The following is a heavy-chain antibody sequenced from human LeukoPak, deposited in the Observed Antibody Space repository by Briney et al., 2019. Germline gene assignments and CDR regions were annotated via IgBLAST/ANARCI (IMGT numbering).Heavy chain of an antibody. CDR1: GGSISSSSYY. Sequence: SETLSLTCTVSGGSISSSSYYWGWIRQPPGKGLEWIGSIYYSGSTYYNSALKSRVTISVDTSKNQFSLKLSSVTAADTAVYYCARLPDSSGLGFDYWGQGTLVTVSS. V-gene: IGHV4-39*01. D-gene: IGHD3-22*01. J-gene: IGHJ4*02. CDR3: ARLPDSSGLGFDY. CDR2: IYYSGST.